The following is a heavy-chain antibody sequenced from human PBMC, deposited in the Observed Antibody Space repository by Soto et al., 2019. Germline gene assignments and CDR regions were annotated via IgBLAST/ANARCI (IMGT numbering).Heavy chain of an antibody. D-gene: IGHD3-10*01. CDR1: GFTFSDYY. Sequence: GGSLRLSCAASGFTFSDYYMSWIRQAPGKGLERVSYISSSGSTIYYADSVKGRFTISRDNAKNSLYLQMNSLRAEDTAVYYCARGMVRAYDAFDIWGQGTMVTVSS. CDR3: ARGMVRAYDAFDI. CDR2: ISSSGSTI. V-gene: IGHV3-11*01. J-gene: IGHJ3*02.